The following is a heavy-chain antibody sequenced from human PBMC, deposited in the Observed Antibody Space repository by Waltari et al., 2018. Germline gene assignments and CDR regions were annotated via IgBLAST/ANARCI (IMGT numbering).Heavy chain of an antibody. J-gene: IGHJ4*02. D-gene: IGHD4-17*01. Sequence: QVQLQESGPGLVKPSETLPPTCTVPGGYRPGYYWRWFRQTPGKGLEWIGHIYYNGNTDYNPSLKSRVTISVDTSKNQFSLKLSSVTAADTAVYYCAREIYGGNSRPYDYWGQGTLVTVSS. CDR3: AREIYGGNSRPYDY. CDR2: IYYNGNT. CDR1: GGYRPGYY. V-gene: IGHV4-59*01.